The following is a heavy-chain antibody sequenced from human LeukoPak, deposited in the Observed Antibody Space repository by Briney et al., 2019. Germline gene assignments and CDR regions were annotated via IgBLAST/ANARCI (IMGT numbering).Heavy chain of an antibody. V-gene: IGHV4-31*03. CDR2: IYYSGST. CDR3: ARAYSSGWYFDY. J-gene: IGHJ4*02. CDR1: GGSISSGGYY. Sequence: PSETLSLTCTVSGGSISSGGYYWSWIRQHPGKGLERIGYIYYSGSTYYNPSLKSRVTISVDTSKNQFSLKLSSVTAADTAVYYCARAYSSGWYFDYWGQGTLVTVSS. D-gene: IGHD6-19*01.